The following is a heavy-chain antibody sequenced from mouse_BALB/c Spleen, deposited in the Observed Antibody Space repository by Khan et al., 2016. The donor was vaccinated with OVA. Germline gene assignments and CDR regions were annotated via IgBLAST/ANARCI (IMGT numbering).Heavy chain of an antibody. V-gene: IGHV2-2*02. J-gene: IGHJ3*01. CDR1: GFSLSSYG. D-gene: IGHD2-13*01. CDR3: ARGGLPCAY. CDR2: IWSGGST. Sequence: QVQLKESGPGLVQPSQSLSITCTVSGFSLSSYGVHWVRQSTGKGLEWLGVIWSGGSTDFNVVFISRLSISKDNSKSQVFFKMNSLQTNDSAIYXGARGGLPCAYWGQGTLVTVSA.